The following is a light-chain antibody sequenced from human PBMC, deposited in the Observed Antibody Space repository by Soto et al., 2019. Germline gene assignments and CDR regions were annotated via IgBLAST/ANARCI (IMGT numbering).Light chain of an antibody. CDR2: GNF. CDR3: QSYDYNLSGVL. CDR1: SSNIGADFG. V-gene: IGLV1-40*01. Sequence: QPVLTQPPSVSGAPGQTITISCTGSSSNIGADFGVHWYQQVPGTAPKLLIYGNFNRPSGVPDRFSGSKSGTSASLAITGLQAEDEADYYCQSYDYNLSGVLFGGGTKMTVL. J-gene: IGLJ2*01.